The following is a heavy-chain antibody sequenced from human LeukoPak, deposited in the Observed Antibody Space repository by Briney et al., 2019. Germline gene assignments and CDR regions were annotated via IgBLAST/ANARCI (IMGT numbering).Heavy chain of an antibody. J-gene: IGHJ4*02. V-gene: IGHV3-7*01. CDR3: ARDKDYGDSYFDY. CDR1: GFTFSSYW. CDR2: IKQDGNEK. Sequence: WGSLRLSCAASGFTFSSYWMSWVRQAPGKGLEWVANIKQDGNEKYYVDSVKGRFTISRDNAKNSLYLQMNSLRAEDTAVYYCARDKDYGDSYFDYWGQGILVTVSS. D-gene: IGHD4-17*01.